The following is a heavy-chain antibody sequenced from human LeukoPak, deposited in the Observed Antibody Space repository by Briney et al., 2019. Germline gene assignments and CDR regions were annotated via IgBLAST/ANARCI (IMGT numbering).Heavy chain of an antibody. V-gene: IGHV4-34*01. CDR1: GGSFSAYY. CDR2: INHSGST. Sequence: PSETLSLTCAVYGGSFSAYYWSWVRQPPGKGLEWIGEINHSGSTNYNPSVKSRVTISIDKSKNQFFLNLSSVTAADTAVYYCAGLVGRYSSGLYYYYFDYWGQGTLVTVSS. CDR3: AGLVGRYSSGLYYYYFDY. J-gene: IGHJ4*02. D-gene: IGHD3-22*01.